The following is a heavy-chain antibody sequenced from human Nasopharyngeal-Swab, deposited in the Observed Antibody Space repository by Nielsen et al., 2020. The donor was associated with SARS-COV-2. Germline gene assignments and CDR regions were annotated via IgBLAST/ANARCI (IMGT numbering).Heavy chain of an antibody. D-gene: IGHD5-18*01. V-gene: IGHV4-38-2*02. J-gene: IGHJ5*02. Sequence: SETLSLTCTVSGYSISSGYYWGWIRQPPGKGLEWIGSIYHSGSTYYNPSLKSRVTISVDTSKTQFSLKLGSVTAADTAVYYCAREGYSYGNNWFDPWGQGTLVTVSS. CDR2: IYHSGST. CDR1: GYSISSGYY. CDR3: AREGYSYGNNWFDP.